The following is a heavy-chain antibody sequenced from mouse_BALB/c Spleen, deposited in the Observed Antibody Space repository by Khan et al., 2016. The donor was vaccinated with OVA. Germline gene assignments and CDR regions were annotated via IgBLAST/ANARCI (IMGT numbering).Heavy chain of an antibody. CDR1: GDSITSGY. J-gene: IGHJ3*01. CDR3: ARSTYRFAFVY. D-gene: IGHD2-14*01. CDR2: IIYSGST. Sequence: EVKLEESGPSLVKPSQTLSLTCSVTGDSITSGYWCWIRKFPGNKLEYMGYIIYSGSTYYNPSLKSRISITRHPSKNQYSLPLNSVITEDTSTYSCARSTYRFAFVYWGQGTLVTVSA. V-gene: IGHV3-8*02.